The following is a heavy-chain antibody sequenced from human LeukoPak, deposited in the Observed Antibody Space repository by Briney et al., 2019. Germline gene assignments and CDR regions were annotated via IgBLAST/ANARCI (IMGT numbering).Heavy chain of an antibody. Sequence: GASVKVSCKASGYTFTSYYMHWVRQAPGQGLEWMGIINPSGGSTSYAQKFQGRVTMTRDTSTSTVYMELSSLRSEDTAVYYCARETPTTVKGETDGYYYYGMDVWGQGTTVTVSS. CDR1: GYTFTSYY. CDR2: INPSGGST. CDR3: ARETPTTVKGETDGYYYYGMDV. V-gene: IGHV1-46*01. D-gene: IGHD4-17*01. J-gene: IGHJ6*02.